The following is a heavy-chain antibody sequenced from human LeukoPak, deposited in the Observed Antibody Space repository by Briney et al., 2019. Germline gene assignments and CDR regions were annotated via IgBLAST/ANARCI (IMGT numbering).Heavy chain of an antibody. CDR1: GGTFSSYA. Sequence: GSSVKVSCKASGGTFSSYAISWVRQAPGQGLEWLGWISGANGDTYYTRRFQGRFTITPDTSTNTAYMELRSLRSDDTALYYCARRSSDDAFDIWGQGTLVTVSS. V-gene: IGHV1-18*01. CDR3: ARRSSDDAFDI. CDR2: ISGANGDT. J-gene: IGHJ3*02.